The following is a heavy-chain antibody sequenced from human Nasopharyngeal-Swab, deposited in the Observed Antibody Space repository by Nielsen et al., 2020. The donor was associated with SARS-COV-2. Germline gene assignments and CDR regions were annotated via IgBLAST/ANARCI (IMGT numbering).Heavy chain of an antibody. J-gene: IGHJ6*02. Sequence: SETLSLTCTVSGGSISSSSYYWGWIRQPPGKGLEWIGSIYYIGSTYYNPSLKSRVTISVDTSKNQFSLKLSSVTGADTSVYYCARHRGPGYSIGWYAGENDYYHYGMDGWSQGTTGTVSS. CDR2: IYYIGST. D-gene: IGHD6-19*01. CDR1: GGSISSSSYY. CDR3: ARHRGPGYSIGWYAGENDYYHYGMDG. V-gene: IGHV4-39*01.